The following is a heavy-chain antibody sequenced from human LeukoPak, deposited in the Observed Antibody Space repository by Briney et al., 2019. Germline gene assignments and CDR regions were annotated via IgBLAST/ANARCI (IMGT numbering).Heavy chain of an antibody. J-gene: IGHJ4*02. D-gene: IGHD1-1*01. V-gene: IGHV4-39*07. CDR1: GGSIRSSSSY. CDR2: IYYSGST. CDR3: ARASDWNLDY. Sequence: SETLSLTCTVSGGSIRSSSSYWGWIRPPPGQGLEWIGSIYYSGSTYYNPSLKSRVTISVDTSKNEFSLKLSSVTAADTAVYYCARASDWNLDYWGQGTLVTVSS.